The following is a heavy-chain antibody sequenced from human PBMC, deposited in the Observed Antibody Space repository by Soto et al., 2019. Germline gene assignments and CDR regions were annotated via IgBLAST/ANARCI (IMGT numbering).Heavy chain of an antibody. Sequence: AGGSLRLSCAASGFNFNNYAMHWVRQAPGKGLEWVAVVSFDGSSTYYADSVKGRFTISRDSSNNTVSLQMNSLTNEDTAAYYCAKAGWGGDYYYGLDVWGQGTTVTVSS. CDR2: VSFDGSST. J-gene: IGHJ6*02. CDR1: GFNFNNYA. CDR3: AKAGWGGDYYYGLDV. V-gene: IGHV3-30*18. D-gene: IGHD2-21*01.